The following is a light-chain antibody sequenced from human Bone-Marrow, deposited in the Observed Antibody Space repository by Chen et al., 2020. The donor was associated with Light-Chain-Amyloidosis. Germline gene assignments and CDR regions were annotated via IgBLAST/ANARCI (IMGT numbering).Light chain of an antibody. J-gene: IGLJ2*01. CDR1: ELPTNY. CDR3: QAADSSGTYEVI. V-gene: IGLV3-25*03. CDR2: RDT. Sequence: SYELTQPPSVSVSPGQTARITFSGDELPTNYAYWYQQKPGRAPVLVINRDTERPSGISERFPGSSSGTTAAFTINGVQPEDEADYHCQAADSSGTYEVIFGGGNKLTVL.